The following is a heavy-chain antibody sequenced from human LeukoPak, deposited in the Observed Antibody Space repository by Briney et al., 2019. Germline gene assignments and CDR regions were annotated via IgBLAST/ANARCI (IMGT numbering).Heavy chain of an antibody. CDR3: AREGFNFDY. J-gene: IGHJ4*02. CDR1: GFTVSNIY. V-gene: IGHV3-21*01. Sequence: GGSLRLSCAASGFTVSNIYMSWVRQAPGKGLEWVSSITSSSSYIYYADSVKGRFTISRDNAKNSLYLQMNSLRAEDTAMYYCAREGFNFDYWGQGTLVTVSS. CDR2: ITSSSSYI.